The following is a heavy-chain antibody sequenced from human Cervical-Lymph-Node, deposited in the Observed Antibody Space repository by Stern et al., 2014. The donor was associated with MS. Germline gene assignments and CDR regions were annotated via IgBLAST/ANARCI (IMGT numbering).Heavy chain of an antibody. CDR1: GFTFLAYY. J-gene: IGHJ5*02. Sequence: QVQLVESGAEVARPGASVKVSCEVSGFTFLAYYIHWVRQAPGQGPQWMAWYNPKTGATKSAQEFQGRVALTGNMYRKTAYLEVFDVQSDDTAVYYCAIDGGSSTWFVPTGVPPRLEPWGQGALITVS. CDR2: YNPKTGAT. D-gene: IGHD2-2*01. V-gene: IGHV1-2*02. CDR3: AIDGGSSTWFVPTGVPPRLEP.